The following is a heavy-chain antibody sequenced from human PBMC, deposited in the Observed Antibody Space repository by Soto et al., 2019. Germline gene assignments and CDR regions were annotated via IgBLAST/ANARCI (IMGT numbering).Heavy chain of an antibody. Sequence: GGSLRLSCAASGFTFSTSAMSWVRQAPGKGLEWVSTVSAGGGSADYADSVKGRFIISRDNSRNTLYLQLNSLRAEDTAVYYCAKPGSTNWYLFHYWGQGTLVTVSS. J-gene: IGHJ4*02. CDR2: VSAGGGSA. D-gene: IGHD6-13*01. CDR1: GFTFSTSA. CDR3: AKPGSTNWYLFHY. V-gene: IGHV3-23*01.